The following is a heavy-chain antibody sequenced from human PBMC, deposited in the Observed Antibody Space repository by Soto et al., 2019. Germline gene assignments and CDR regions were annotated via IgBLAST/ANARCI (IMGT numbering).Heavy chain of an antibody. Sequence: PGESLKISCKGSGYSFTSYWISWVRQMPGKGLEWMGRIDPSDSYTNYSPSFQGHVTISADKSISTAYLQWSSLKASDTAMYYCTRGGGGSLIDAFDIWGQGIMVSVSS. CDR3: TRGGGGSLIDAFDI. CDR1: GYSFTSYW. CDR2: IDPSDSYT. D-gene: IGHD3-16*01. V-gene: IGHV5-10-1*01. J-gene: IGHJ3*02.